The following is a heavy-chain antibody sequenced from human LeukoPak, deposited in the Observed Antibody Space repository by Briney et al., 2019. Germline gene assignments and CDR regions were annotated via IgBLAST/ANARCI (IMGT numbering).Heavy chain of an antibody. CDR2: IIPILGIA. V-gene: IGHV1-69*04. CDR1: GGSFSSYA. J-gene: IGHJ4*02. CDR3: ARALYGVSDY. D-gene: IGHD4-17*01. Sequence: SVKVSCKASGGSFSSYAISWVRQAPGQGLEWMGRIIPILGIANYAQKFQGRVTITADKSTSTAYMELSSLRSEDTAVYYCARALYGVSDYWGQGTLVTVSS.